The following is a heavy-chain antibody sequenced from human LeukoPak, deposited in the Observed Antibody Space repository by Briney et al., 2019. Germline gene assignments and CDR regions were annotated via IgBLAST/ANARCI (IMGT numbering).Heavy chain of an antibody. CDR1: GGSFSGYY. CDR3: ARRVLNYYDSSGPEYYFDY. V-gene: IGHV4-34*01. CDR2: INHSGST. Sequence: SETPSLTCAVYGGSFSGYYWSWIRQPPGKGLEWIGEINHSGSTNYNPSLKSRVTISVDTSKNQFSLKLSSVTAADTAVYYCARRVLNYYDSSGPEYYFDYWGQGTLVTVSS. J-gene: IGHJ4*02. D-gene: IGHD3-22*01.